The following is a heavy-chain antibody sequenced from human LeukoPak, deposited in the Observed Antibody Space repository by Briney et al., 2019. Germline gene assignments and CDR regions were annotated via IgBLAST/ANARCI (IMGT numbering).Heavy chain of an antibody. CDR2: IHRDDKT. V-gene: IGHV3-53*01. J-gene: IGHJ4*02. D-gene: IGHD4-11*01. Sequence: GGSLRLSCAASGFIVSSCYMYWVRQAPGKGLEWVSFIHRDDKTYYADSVKGRFTISRDNSKNTLYLQMNSLRAEDTAVYYCASNDEALGVTTGWGQGTLVTVSS. CDR1: GFIVSSCY. CDR3: ASNDEALGVTTG.